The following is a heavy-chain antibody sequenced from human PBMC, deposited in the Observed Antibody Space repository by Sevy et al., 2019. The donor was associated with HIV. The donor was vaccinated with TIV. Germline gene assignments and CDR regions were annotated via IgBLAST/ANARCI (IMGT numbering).Heavy chain of an antibody. CDR2: ISGSGTRT. Sequence: GGSLRLSCAVSGFSFDSYGMTWVRQAPGKGLEWVSGISGSGTRTYYADSVKGRFSISRDNSKNRLYLQMNSLRSEDTARYYGAKGGGGHYDPDEIGYYFYYYNMDVWGKGTTVIVSS. D-gene: IGHD3-22*01. V-gene: IGHV3-23*01. CDR3: AKGGGGHYDPDEIGYYFYYYNMDV. J-gene: IGHJ6*03. CDR1: GFSFDSYG.